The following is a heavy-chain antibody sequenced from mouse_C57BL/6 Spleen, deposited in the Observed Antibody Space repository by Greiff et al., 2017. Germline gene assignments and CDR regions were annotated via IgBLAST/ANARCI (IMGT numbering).Heavy chain of an antibody. D-gene: IGHD2-3*01. CDR2: IRNKANGYTT. V-gene: IGHV7-3*01. CDR3: ARTDGYYDPLDY. J-gene: IGHJ4*01. Sequence: EVNVVESGGGLVQPGGSLSLSCAASGFTFTDYYMSWVRQPPGKALEWLGFIRNKANGYTTEYSASVKGRFTISRDNSQSILYLQMNALRAEDSATYYCARTDGYYDPLDYWGQGTSVTVSS. CDR1: GFTFTDYY.